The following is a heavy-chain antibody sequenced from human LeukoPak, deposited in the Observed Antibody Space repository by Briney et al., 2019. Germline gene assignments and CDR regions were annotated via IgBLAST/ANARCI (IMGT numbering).Heavy chain of an antibody. J-gene: IGHJ4*02. CDR1: GFTFGDYA. V-gene: IGHV3-49*04. D-gene: IGHD3-10*01. CDR2: IRTKAYGGTT. Sequence: GGSLRLSCTASGFTFGDYAMSWVRQAPGKGLEWVGFIRTKAYGGTTENAASVKGRFTISRDDSKSIGYLQMNSLKTEDTAVYCCTRDLLAGDYYGSGNLGYWGQGTLVTVSS. CDR3: TRDLLAGDYYGSGNLGY.